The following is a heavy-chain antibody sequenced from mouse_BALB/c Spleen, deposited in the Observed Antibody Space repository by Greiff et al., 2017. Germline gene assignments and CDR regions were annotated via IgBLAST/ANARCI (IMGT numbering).Heavy chain of an antibody. V-gene: IGHV14-3*02. Sequence: EVKLQESGAELVKPGASVKLSCTASGFNIKDTYMHWVKQRPEQGLEWIGRIDPANGNTKYDPKFQGKATITADTSSNTAYLQLSSLTSEDTAVYYCARGTGTAYWGQGTLVTVSA. CDR1: GFNIKDTY. CDR3: ARGTGTAY. CDR2: IDPANGNT. D-gene: IGHD4-1*01. J-gene: IGHJ3*01.